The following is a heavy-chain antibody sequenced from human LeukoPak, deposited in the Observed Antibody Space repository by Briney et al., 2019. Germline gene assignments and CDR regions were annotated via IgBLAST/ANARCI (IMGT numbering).Heavy chain of an antibody. V-gene: IGHV3-30*02. CDR1: GFTFSSYG. D-gene: IGHD3-3*01. CDR3: AKTGPFADFWSGYTFDY. J-gene: IGHJ4*02. CDR2: IRYDGSNK. Sequence: GGSLRLSCAASGFTFSSYGMHWVRQAPGKGLEWVAFIRYDGSNKYYADSVKGRFTISRDNSKNTLYLQMNSLRAEDTAVYYCAKTGPFADFWSGYTFDYWGQGTLVTVSS.